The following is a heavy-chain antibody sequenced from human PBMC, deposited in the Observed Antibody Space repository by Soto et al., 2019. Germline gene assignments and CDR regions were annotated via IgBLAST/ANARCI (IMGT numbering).Heavy chain of an antibody. CDR3: ARDKRSDLEAFDI. CDR2: ISSSGSTI. J-gene: IGHJ3*02. CDR1: GFTFSDYY. D-gene: IGHD3-16*01. Sequence: GGSLRLSCAASGFTFSDYYMSWIRQAPGKGLEWVSYISSSGSTIYYADSVKGRSTISRDNAKNSLYLQMNSLRAEDTAVYYCARDKRSDLEAFDIWGQGTMVTVSS. V-gene: IGHV3-11*01.